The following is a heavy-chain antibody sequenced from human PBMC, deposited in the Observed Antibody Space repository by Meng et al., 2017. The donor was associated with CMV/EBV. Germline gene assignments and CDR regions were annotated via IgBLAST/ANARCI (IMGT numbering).Heavy chain of an antibody. V-gene: IGHV4-4*07. CDR1: AGAIRSYH. CDR3: ARDLMNCSSTSCANWFDP. D-gene: IGHD2-2*01. CDR2: IYTSGST. J-gene: IGHJ5*02. Sequence: HVQLPEARQGLEKPSDPLSPTSTASAGAIRSYHWSCIRTPAGKGLEWIGRIYTSGSTNYNPSLKSRVTMSADTSKNQFSLKLRSVTAADTAVYYCARDLMNCSSTSCANWFDPWGQGTLVTVSS.